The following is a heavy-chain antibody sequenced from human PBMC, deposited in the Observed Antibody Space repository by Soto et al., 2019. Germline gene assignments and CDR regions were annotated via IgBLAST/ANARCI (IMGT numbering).Heavy chain of an antibody. CDR3: ARAGLNDFWSGGYYMDV. CDR1: GYTFTSYA. CDR2: INAGNGNT. Sequence: QVQLVQSGAEVKKPGASVKVSCKASGYTFTSYAMHWVRQAPGQRLEWMGWINAGNGNTKYSQKIQGRVTITRDTSASTAYMELSSLRSEDTAVYYCARAGLNDFWSGGYYMDVWGKGTTVTVSS. J-gene: IGHJ6*03. D-gene: IGHD3-3*01. V-gene: IGHV1-3*01.